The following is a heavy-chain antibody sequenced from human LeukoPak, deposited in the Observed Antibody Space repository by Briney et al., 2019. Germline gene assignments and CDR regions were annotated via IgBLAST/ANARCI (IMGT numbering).Heavy chain of an antibody. CDR3: ARGDFSSYYDYVWGSYRDYNWFDP. V-gene: IGHV1-18*01. CDR2: ISAYNCNT. Sequence: ASVKVSCKSSGYTFTSYGISWVRQAPAQGLEGMGWISAYNCNTNYAQKLQGRVTMTTDTSTSTAYMELRSLRSDDTAVYYCARGDFSSYYDYVWGSYRDYNWFDPWGQGTLVTVSS. D-gene: IGHD3-16*02. CDR1: GYTFTSYG. J-gene: IGHJ5*02.